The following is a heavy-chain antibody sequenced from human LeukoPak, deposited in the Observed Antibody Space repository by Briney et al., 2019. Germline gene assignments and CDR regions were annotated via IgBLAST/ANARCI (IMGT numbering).Heavy chain of an antibody. CDR2: ISSSGSTI. D-gene: IGHD3-10*01. Sequence: PGGSLRLSCAASGFTFSSYEMNWVRQAPGKGLEWVSYISSSGSTIYYADSEKGRFTISRDNAKNSLYLQMNSLRAEDTAVYYCARDAVRGVHWFDPWGQGTLVTVSS. V-gene: IGHV3-48*03. CDR1: GFTFSSYE. J-gene: IGHJ5*02. CDR3: ARDAVRGVHWFDP.